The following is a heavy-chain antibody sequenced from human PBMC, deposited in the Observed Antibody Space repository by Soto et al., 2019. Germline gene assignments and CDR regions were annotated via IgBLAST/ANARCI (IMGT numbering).Heavy chain of an antibody. CDR3: ATSAVSDYYYDY. Sequence: GGSLRLSCAVSGFTASSNYMSWVRQAPGKGLEWVSVIYSGGLTYYADSVRGRFIISRDNSKNTLYLQMNSLRAEDTALYYCATSAVSDYYYDYWGQGTLVTVSS. CDR1: GFTASSNY. CDR2: IYSGGLT. V-gene: IGHV3-53*01. J-gene: IGHJ4*02. D-gene: IGHD6-19*01.